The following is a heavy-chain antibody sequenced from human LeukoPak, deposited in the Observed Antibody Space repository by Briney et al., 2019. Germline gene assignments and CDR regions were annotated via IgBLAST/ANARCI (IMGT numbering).Heavy chain of an antibody. Sequence: ASVKVSCEASGYTFTGYYMHWVRQAPGQGLEWMGRINPNSGGTNYAQKFQGRVTMTRDTSISTAYMELSRLRSDDTAVYYCARLRRDGYNFGGIDYWGQGTLVTVSS. V-gene: IGHV1-2*06. J-gene: IGHJ4*02. D-gene: IGHD5-24*01. CDR1: GYTFTGYY. CDR2: INPNSGGT. CDR3: ARLRRDGYNFGGIDY.